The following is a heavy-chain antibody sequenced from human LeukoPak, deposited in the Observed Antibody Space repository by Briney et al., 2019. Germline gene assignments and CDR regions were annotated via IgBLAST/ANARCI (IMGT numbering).Heavy chain of an antibody. V-gene: IGHV3-74*01. CDR1: GFTFSSYW. J-gene: IGHJ4*02. Sequence: GGSLRLSCAASGFTFSSYWMHWVRQAPGKGLVWVSRIERDGRSTSYADSVRGRFTISRDNAKNTLYLQMNSLRAEDTAVYYCAREHRHEGAAVDSWGQGTLVTVSS. CDR2: IERDGRST. CDR3: AREHRHEGAAVDS. D-gene: IGHD1-26*01.